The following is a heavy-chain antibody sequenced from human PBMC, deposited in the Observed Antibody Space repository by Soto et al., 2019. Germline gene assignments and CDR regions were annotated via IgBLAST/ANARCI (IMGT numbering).Heavy chain of an antibody. D-gene: IGHD3-3*01. CDR3: ARQNQYYDFWSGYHNYYYYGMDV. V-gene: IGHV4-34*01. Sequence: SETLSLTCAVYGGSFSGYYWSWIRQPPGKGLEWIGEINHSGSTNYNPSLKSRVTISVDTSKNQFSLKLSSVTAADTAVYYCARQNQYYDFWSGYHNYYYYGMDVWGQGTTVTVSS. J-gene: IGHJ6*02. CDR2: INHSGST. CDR1: GGSFSGYY.